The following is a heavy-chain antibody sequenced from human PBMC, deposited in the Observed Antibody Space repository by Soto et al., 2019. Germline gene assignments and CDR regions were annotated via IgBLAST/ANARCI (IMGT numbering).Heavy chain of an antibody. CDR1: GGSFSGYY. Sequence: SETLSLTCAVYGGSFSGYYWSWIRQPPGKGLEWIGEINHSGSTNYNPSLKSRVTISVDTSKNQFSLKLSSVTAADTAVYYCARGTMVRGVIISRYYGMDVWGQGTTVTVS. D-gene: IGHD3-10*01. V-gene: IGHV4-34*01. CDR2: INHSGST. CDR3: ARGTMVRGVIISRYYGMDV. J-gene: IGHJ6*02.